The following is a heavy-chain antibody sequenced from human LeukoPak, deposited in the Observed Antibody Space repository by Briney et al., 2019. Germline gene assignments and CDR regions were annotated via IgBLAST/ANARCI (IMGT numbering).Heavy chain of an antibody. J-gene: IGHJ4*02. CDR3: AREIRYDFWSGYSYYFDY. Sequence: SETLSLTCAVYGGSFSGYYWSWIRQPPGKGLEWIGEINHSGSTNYNPSLMSRVTISVDTSKNQFSLKLSSVTAADTAVYYCAREIRYDFWSGYSYYFDYWGQGTLVTVSS. D-gene: IGHD3-3*01. V-gene: IGHV4-34*01. CDR1: GGSFSGYY. CDR2: INHSGST.